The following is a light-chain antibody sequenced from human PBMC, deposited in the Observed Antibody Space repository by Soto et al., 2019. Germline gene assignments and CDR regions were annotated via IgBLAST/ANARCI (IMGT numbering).Light chain of an antibody. CDR2: DND. CDR3: GTWHSGLTDGV. CDR1: ASNVGTHF. V-gene: IGLV1-51*01. Sequence: QSVLTQPPSVSAAPGQRVTISCAGSASNVGTHFVSWYQHLPGAATKLLIYDNDERPSEIPDRFAGPKFDASATLPSTGLQIGDVGDYYRGTWHSGLTDGVFGGGTKMTV. J-gene: IGLJ2*01.